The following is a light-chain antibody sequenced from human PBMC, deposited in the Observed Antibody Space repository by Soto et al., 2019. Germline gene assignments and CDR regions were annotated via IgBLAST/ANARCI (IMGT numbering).Light chain of an antibody. Sequence: DIQMDQSPSTLSASVGDRVTMTCRASQSISSWLAWYQQKPGRAPKLLIYDSSSLESGVPSRFSGSGSGTDFTLTISGLQPDDFATYYCQQYHTFSIAFGQGTRLEI. V-gene: IGKV1-5*01. CDR3: QQYHTFSIA. J-gene: IGKJ5*01. CDR1: QSISSW. CDR2: DSS.